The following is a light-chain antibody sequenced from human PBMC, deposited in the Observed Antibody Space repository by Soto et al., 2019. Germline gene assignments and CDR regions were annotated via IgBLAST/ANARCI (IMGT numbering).Light chain of an antibody. CDR1: QSISSY. J-gene: IGKJ4*01. CDR3: QQSYSTPRT. Sequence: DIQMTQSPSSLSASVGDRVTITCRASQSISSYLNWYQQKPGKAPKLLIYAASNLQSGVPSRFSGSGSGTDFTLTISSLQPEDFATYYCQQSYSTPRTFGGGTKVDI. V-gene: IGKV1-39*01. CDR2: AAS.